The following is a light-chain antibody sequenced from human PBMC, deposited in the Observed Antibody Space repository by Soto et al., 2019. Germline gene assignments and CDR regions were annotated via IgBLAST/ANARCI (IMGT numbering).Light chain of an antibody. CDR2: AAS. Sequence: DIQMTQSPSSLSASFGDRVTITCRASQGIGVYLAWFQQKPANAPKLLIYAASTLQSGVPSRFSGSGSGTDFTLTISGLQPEDVATYYCQKYNSAPLTFGGGTKVEIK. V-gene: IGKV1-27*01. J-gene: IGKJ4*01. CDR1: QGIGVY. CDR3: QKYNSAPLT.